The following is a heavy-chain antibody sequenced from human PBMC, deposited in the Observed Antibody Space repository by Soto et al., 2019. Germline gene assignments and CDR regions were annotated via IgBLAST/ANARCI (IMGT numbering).Heavy chain of an antibody. CDR2: IYATGTT. CDR1: GASISGFY. J-gene: IGHJ5*02. V-gene: IGHV4-4*07. D-gene: IGHD1-1*01. Sequence: PSETLSLTCTVSGASISGFYWSWIRKSSGKGLEWIGRIYATGTTDYNPSLKSRVMMSVDTSKKQFSLKLRSVTAADTAVYYCVRDGTKTLRDCFDPCGQGISVTVS. CDR3: VRDGTKTLRDCFDP.